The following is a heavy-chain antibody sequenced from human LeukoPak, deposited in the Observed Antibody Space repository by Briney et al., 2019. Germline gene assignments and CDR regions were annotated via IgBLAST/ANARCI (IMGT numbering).Heavy chain of an antibody. Sequence: PSQTLSLTCTVSGGSISSGDYYWSWIRQPPGKGLEWIGYIYYSGSTYYNPSLKSRVTISVDTSKNQFSLKLSSVTAADTAVYYCARVVITFGGVIHPANFDYWGQGTPVTVSS. CDR3: ARVVITFGGVIHPANFDY. CDR2: IYYSGST. CDR1: GGSISSGDYY. V-gene: IGHV4-30-4*08. J-gene: IGHJ4*02. D-gene: IGHD3-16*02.